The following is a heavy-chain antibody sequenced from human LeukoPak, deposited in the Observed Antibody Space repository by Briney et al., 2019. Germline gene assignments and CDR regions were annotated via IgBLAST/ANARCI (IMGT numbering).Heavy chain of an antibody. CDR2: LYSDGST. V-gene: IGHV3-23*03. Sequence: PGGSLRLSCAASGFTFSNYAMSWVRQAPGKGLEWVSILYSDGSTFYYADSVKGRFTISRDRSKNTLHLQMNSLRADDTAIYYCARDVGGGALDIRGQGTMVTVSS. D-gene: IGHD1-26*01. J-gene: IGHJ3*02. CDR1: GFTFSNYA. CDR3: ARDVGGGALDI.